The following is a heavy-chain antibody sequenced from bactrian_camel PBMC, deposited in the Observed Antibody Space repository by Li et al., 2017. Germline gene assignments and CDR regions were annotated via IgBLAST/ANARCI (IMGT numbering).Heavy chain of an antibody. J-gene: IGHJ7*01. Sequence: HVQLVESGGGLVQPGGSLRLSCATSGFTFSSYWMYWVRQAPGKGLEWVSSIYSDGSKTRDADSVKGRFTISRDNAKSTVYLLMNSLKSEDSALYYCAWFDGSWYRRYGMDYWGKGTQVTVS. V-gene: IGHV3S6*01. CDR2: IYSDGSKT. D-gene: IGHD6*01. CDR1: GFTFSSYW.